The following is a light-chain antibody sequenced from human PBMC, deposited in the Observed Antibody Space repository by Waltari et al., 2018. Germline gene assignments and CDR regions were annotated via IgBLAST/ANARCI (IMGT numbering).Light chain of an antibody. CDR1: SGSVSSTSY. J-gene: IGLJ3*02. Sequence: QTVLTQEPSLSESPGGTVTLTCALTSGSVSSTSYATWYQQTPGQAPRTLVYKGNGRSSGVPARFSGSILGNKAALTITGAQADDESDFYCSMYMGSGIWVFGGVTKLTVL. CDR3: SMYMGSGIWV. CDR2: KGN. V-gene: IGLV8-61*01.